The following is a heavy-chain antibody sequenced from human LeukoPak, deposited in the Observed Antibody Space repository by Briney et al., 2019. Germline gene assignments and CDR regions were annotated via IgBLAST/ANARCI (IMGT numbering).Heavy chain of an antibody. CDR1: GYTFTSYD. J-gene: IGHJ4*02. D-gene: IGHD3-22*01. CDR3: ARGRGGYYYDSSGYIYYFDY. Sequence: ALVKVSCKASGYTFTSYDINWVRQATGQGLEWMGWMNPNSGNTGYAQKFQGRVTMTRNTSISTAYMELSSLRSEDTAVYYCARGRGGYYYDSSGYIYYFDYWGQGTLVTVSS. CDR2: MNPNSGNT. V-gene: IGHV1-8*01.